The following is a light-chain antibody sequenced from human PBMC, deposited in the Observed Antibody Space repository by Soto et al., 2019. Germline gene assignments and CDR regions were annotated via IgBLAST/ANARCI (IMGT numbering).Light chain of an antibody. CDR1: QNVGYD. CDR2: RTS. CDR3: QQYKTWPEYT. Sequence: EMVMTQSPATLSVSPGEGATLSCRASQNVGYDLAWYQQKPGQAPRLLIFRTSTRVTGIPPRFSGSVSGTEFTRAITSLQSEDFAVYYCQQYKTWPEYTFGQGTKLEIK. V-gene: IGKV3-15*01. J-gene: IGKJ2*01.